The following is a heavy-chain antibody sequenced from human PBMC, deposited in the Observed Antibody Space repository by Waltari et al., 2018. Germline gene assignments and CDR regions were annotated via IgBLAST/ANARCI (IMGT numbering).Heavy chain of an antibody. Sequence: EVQLLESGGGLIQPGGSLRLSCAASGFVLSTNAMSWVRQSPGKGLEWVSGIGSGGETHYTDSVKGRFTISRDNSKSSLYLQMNSLRAEDTAVYYCAKDLYWWTAADYWGQGIQVTVSS. J-gene: IGHJ4*02. CDR3: AKDLYWWTAADY. CDR2: IGSGGET. D-gene: IGHD6-13*01. V-gene: IGHV3-23*01. CDR1: GFVLSTNA.